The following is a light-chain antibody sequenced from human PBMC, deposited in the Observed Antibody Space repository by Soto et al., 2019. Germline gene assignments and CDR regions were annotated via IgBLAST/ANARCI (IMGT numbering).Light chain of an antibody. Sequence: QSALTQPPSASGSPGQSVTISCTGTSSDVGGYNYVSWYQQHPGKAPKLMISEVSKRPSGVPDRFSGSKSGNTASLTVSGLQAEDEADYYCSSFDGNTNLVFGGGTKLTVL. CDR1: SSDVGGYNY. V-gene: IGLV2-8*01. CDR3: SSFDGNTNLV. CDR2: EVS. J-gene: IGLJ2*01.